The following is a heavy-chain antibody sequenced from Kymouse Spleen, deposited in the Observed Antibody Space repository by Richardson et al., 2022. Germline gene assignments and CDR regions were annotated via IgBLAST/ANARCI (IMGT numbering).Heavy chain of an antibody. CDR3: ARGRGRWGSFDY. V-gene: IGHV4-34*01. CDR1: GGSFSGYY. J-gene: IGHJ4*02. CDR2: INHSGST. D-gene: IGHD7-27*02. Sequence: QVQLQQWGAGLLKPSETLSLTCAVYGGSFSGYYWSWIRQPPGKGLEWIGEINHSGSTNYNPSLKSRVTISVDTSKNQFSLKLSSVTAADTAVYYCARGRGRWGSFDYWGQGTLVTVSS.